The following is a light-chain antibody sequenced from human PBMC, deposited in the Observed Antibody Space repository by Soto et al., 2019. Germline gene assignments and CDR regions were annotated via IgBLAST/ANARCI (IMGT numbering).Light chain of an antibody. CDR2: DAS. CDR3: HQRTNWPPFT. CDR1: QSVGTY. V-gene: IGKV3-11*01. J-gene: IGKJ3*01. Sequence: EIVLTQSLATLSLSPGERATLSCRASQSVGTYLAWYQQIPGQAPRLLIYDASNRATGIPARFSGSGSGTDFTLTISSLEPEDFAVYYCHQRTNWPPFTFGPGTKVDIK.